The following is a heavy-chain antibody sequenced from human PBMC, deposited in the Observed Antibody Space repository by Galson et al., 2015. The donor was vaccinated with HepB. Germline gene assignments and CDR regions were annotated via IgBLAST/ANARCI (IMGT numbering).Heavy chain of an antibody. Sequence: SLRLSCAASGFTFSSYAMHWVRQAPGKGLEWVAVISYDGSNKYYADSVKGRFTISRDNSKNTLYLQMNSLRAEDTAVYYCARFFGIQLWLRDFDYWGQGTLVTVSS. J-gene: IGHJ4*02. CDR2: ISYDGSNK. CDR3: ARFFGIQLWLRDFDY. D-gene: IGHD5-18*01. V-gene: IGHV3-30*04. CDR1: GFTFSSYA.